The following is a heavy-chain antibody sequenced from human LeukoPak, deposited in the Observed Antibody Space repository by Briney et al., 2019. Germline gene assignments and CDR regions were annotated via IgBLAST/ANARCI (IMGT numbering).Heavy chain of an antibody. D-gene: IGHD5-24*01. CDR2: ISGSGGST. CDR3: TRVGYIDEGIDY. Sequence: SGGSLRLSCAASGFTFNSYAMNWVRQAPGKGLEWVSGISGSGGSTYHADSMKGRFTISRDNSKNTLYLQMNSLRAEDTAIYYCTRVGYIDEGIDYWGQGTLVTVSS. V-gene: IGHV3-23*01. CDR1: GFTFNSYA. J-gene: IGHJ4*02.